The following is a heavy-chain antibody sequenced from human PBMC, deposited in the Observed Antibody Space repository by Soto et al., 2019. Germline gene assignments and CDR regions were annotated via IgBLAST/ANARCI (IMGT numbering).Heavy chain of an antibody. Sequence: QVQLVESGGGLVKPGGSLRLSCAASGFTFSDYYMSWIRQAPGKGLEWVSYISSSSSYTNYADSVKGRFTISRDNAKNSLYLQMNSLRDEDTAVYYCARGWMEYYYYGMDVWGQGTTVTVSS. CDR1: GFTFSDYY. J-gene: IGHJ6*02. D-gene: IGHD5-12*01. CDR3: ARGWMEYYYYGMDV. V-gene: IGHV3-11*06. CDR2: ISSSSSYT.